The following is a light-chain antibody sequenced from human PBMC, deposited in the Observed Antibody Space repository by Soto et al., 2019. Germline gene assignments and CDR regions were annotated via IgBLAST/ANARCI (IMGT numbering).Light chain of an antibody. CDR2: DAA. V-gene: IGKV1-39*01. Sequence: DIQMTQSPYSLSAAIGDRVTIACRASQNINTSSNWYQQKPAKAPKLLIFDAASLQSGVPSRFSGGGSRTDFTPTITSLQPEDLDNYYCQETSSAPFTLAPGTKVYI. J-gene: IGKJ3*01. CDR1: QNINTS. CDR3: QETSSAPFT.